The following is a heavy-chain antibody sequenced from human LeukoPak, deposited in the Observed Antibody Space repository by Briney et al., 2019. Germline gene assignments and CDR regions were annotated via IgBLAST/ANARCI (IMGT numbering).Heavy chain of an antibody. D-gene: IGHD3-3*01. CDR2: IYYSGST. CDR3: ARGTDYDFWSGSLQASPLDY. J-gene: IGHJ4*02. V-gene: IGHV4-30-2*03. Sequence: PSQTLSLTCTVSGGSISSGGYYWSWIRQPPGKGLEWIGYIYYSGSTYYNPSLKSRVTISVDTSKNQFSLKLSSVTAADTAVYYCARGTDYDFWSGSLQASPLDYWGQGTLVTVSS. CDR1: GGSISSGGYY.